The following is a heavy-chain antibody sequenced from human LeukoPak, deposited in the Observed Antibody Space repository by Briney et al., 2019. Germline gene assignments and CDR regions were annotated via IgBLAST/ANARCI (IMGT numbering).Heavy chain of an antibody. V-gene: IGHV3-21*01. CDR3: ARGGPGITIHTPFDY. D-gene: IGHD3-10*01. J-gene: IGHJ4*02. CDR1: GFTVSSSY. Sequence: GGSLRLSCAASGFTVSSSYMNWVRQAPGKGLEWVSSISSSSSYIYYADSVKGRFTISRDNAKNSLYLQMSSLRAEDTAVYYCARGGPGITIHTPFDYWGQGTLVTVSS. CDR2: ISSSSSYI.